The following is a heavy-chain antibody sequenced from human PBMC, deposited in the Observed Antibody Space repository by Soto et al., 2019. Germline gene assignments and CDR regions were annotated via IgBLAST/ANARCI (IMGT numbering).Heavy chain of an antibody. CDR1: GFIFSNYA. CDR2: ISSERAST. J-gene: IGHJ4*02. CDR3: VKDRYIDY. Sequence: PGGSLRLSCSVSGFIFSNYAMHWVRQAPGKGLQYVASISSERASTYYAGSVKGRFIISRDNSKNTLYLQMSSLRAEDTAVYYCVKDRYIDYWGQGILVTVSS. V-gene: IGHV3-64D*06.